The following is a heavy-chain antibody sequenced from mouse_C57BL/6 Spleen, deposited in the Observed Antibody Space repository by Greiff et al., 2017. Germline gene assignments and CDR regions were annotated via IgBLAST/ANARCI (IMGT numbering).Heavy chain of an antibody. CDR2: INPNNGGT. V-gene: IGHV1-22*01. D-gene: IGHD2-4*01. CDR3: AREGDYDEWFAY. J-gene: IGHJ3*01. CDR1: GYTFTDYN. Sequence: EVQLQQSGPELVKPGASVKMSCKASGYTFTDYNMHWVKQSHGKSLEWIGYINPNNGGTSYNQKFKGKATLTVNKSSSTAYMELRSLTSEDSAVYYCAREGDYDEWFAYWGQGTLVTVSA.